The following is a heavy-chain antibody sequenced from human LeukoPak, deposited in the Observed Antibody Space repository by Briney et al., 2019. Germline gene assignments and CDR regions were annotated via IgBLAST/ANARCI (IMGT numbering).Heavy chain of an antibody. D-gene: IGHD2-2*01. J-gene: IGHJ6*02. CDR1: GGSFSGYY. V-gene: IGHV4-34*01. CDR3: ARVRRERYRHCSSTSCRYYYYGMDV. CDR2: INHSGST. Sequence: SETLSLTCAVYGGSFSGYYWSWIRQPPGKGLEWIGEINHSGSTNYNPSLKSRVTISVDTSKNQFSLKLSSVTAADTAVYYCARVRRERYRHCSSTSCRYYYYGMDVWGQGTTVTVSS.